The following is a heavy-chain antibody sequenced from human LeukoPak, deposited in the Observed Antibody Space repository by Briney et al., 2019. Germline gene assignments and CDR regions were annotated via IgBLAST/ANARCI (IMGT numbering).Heavy chain of an antibody. CDR1: GYTFSHTS. CDR2: INSSGSTI. CDR3: ARVRPCYFDY. V-gene: IGHV3-48*02. Sequence: PGGSLRLSCPASGYTFSHTSMNWLRQAPGKGLEGVSFINSSGSTIYYADSVKGGFTISRDNDKNSLYLQINRPRDEDTAVYFCARVRPCYFDYWGQGTLVSVSS. J-gene: IGHJ4*02.